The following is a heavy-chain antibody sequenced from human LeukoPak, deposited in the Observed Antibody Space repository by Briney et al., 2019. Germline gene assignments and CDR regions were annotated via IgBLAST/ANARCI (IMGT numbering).Heavy chain of an antibody. J-gene: IGHJ4*02. V-gene: IGHV1-24*01. D-gene: IGHD6-19*01. CDR1: EYSLSDLS. Sequence: VSVKVSCKISEYSLSDLSIHWVREAPGEGLEWMVGLDSENNKMVYSQKFQGRVTMTEDTSADTAYMELTSLRSEDTAVYFCATDRVYRSSGRSWGFFDYWGQGTLVIVSS. CDR2: LDSENNKM. CDR3: ATDRVYRSSGRSWGFFDY.